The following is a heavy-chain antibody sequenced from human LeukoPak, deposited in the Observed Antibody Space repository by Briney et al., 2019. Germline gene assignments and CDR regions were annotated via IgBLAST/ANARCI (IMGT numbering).Heavy chain of an antibody. CDR2: ISYDGSNK. CDR1: GFTSSSYA. D-gene: IGHD4-17*01. CDR3: ARDSYGGNDY. Sequence: GGSLRLSCAASGFTSSSYAMHWVRQAPGKGLEWVAVISYDGSNKYYADSVKGRFTISRDNSKNTLYLQMNSLRAEDTAVYYCARDSYGGNDYWGQGTLVTVSS. J-gene: IGHJ4*02. V-gene: IGHV3-30-3*01.